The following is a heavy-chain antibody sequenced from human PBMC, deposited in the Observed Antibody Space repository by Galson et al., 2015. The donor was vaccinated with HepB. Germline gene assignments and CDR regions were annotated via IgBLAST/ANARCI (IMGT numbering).Heavy chain of an antibody. J-gene: IGHJ4*02. V-gene: IGHV3-23*01. D-gene: IGHD4-17*01. Sequence: SLRLSCAASGFTFTNYAMAWVRQAPWRGLEWVSAMTGSGHITYYADSVKGRFTISRDNSKSTLYLQMNSLRVEDTAVYFCAKTTVTVAIFDYWGPGTLVTVSS. CDR3: AKTTVTVAIFDY. CDR1: GFTFTNYA. CDR2: MTGSGHIT.